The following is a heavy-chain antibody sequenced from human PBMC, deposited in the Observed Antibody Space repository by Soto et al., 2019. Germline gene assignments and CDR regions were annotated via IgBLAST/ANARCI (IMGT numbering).Heavy chain of an antibody. Sequence: PSWHLSLACTVSGGSISSGDYYWSWIRQPPGKGLEWIWYIYYSGSTYYNPSLKSRVTISVDTSKNQFSLKLSSVTAADTAVYYCARDHDGSVYGMDVWGQGTTVTVSS. J-gene: IGHJ6*02. CDR1: GGSISSGDYY. CDR3: ARDHDGSVYGMDV. V-gene: IGHV4-30-4*01. CDR2: IYYSGST. D-gene: IGHD3-3*01.